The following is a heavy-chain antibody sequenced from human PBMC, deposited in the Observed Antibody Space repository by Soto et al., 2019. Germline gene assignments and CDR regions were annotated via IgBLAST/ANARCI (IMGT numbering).Heavy chain of an antibody. Sequence: GGSLRLSCAASGFTFRNHGMHWVRQAPGKGLEWVAVIYYDGSHKYYGDSVNGRFTISRDNSKNTLYLQMDSLRAGDTAVYYCARDIASRRLDFWGQGALPTVYS. CDR3: ARDIASRRLDF. J-gene: IGHJ4*02. CDR1: GFTFRNHG. CDR2: IYYDGSHK. D-gene: IGHD6-13*01. V-gene: IGHV3-33*01.